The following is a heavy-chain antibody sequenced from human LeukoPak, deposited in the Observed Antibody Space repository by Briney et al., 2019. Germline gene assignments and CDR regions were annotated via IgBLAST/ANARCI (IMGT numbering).Heavy chain of an antibody. CDR3: ATGPDYAGAFDI. Sequence: QTGGSLRLSCAASGFTFSSYGMHWVRRAPGKGLEWVAFIRYDGSNKYYADSVKGRFTISRDNSKNTLYLQMNSLRAEDTAVYYCATGPDYAGAFDIWGQGTMVTVSS. CDR2: IRYDGSNK. CDR1: GFTFSSYG. D-gene: IGHD4-17*01. V-gene: IGHV3-30*02. J-gene: IGHJ3*02.